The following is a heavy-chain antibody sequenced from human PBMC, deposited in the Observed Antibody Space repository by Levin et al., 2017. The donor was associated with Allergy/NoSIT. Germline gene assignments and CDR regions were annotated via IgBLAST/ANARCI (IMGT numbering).Heavy chain of an antibody. Sequence: GESLKISCAASGFTFSSYAMHWVRQAPGKGLEWVAVISYDGSNKYYADSVKGRFTISRDNSKNTLYLQMNSLRAEDTAVYYCARDPGSVVAATYFDYWGQGTLVTVSS. J-gene: IGHJ4*02. CDR1: GFTFSSYA. CDR2: ISYDGSNK. D-gene: IGHD2-15*01. CDR3: ARDPGSVVAATYFDY. V-gene: IGHV3-30*04.